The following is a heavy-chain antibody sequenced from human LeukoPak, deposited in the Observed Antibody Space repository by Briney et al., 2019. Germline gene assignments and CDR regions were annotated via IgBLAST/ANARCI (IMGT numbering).Heavy chain of an antibody. Sequence: PGGSLRLSCAASGFTFDDYAMPWVRQAPGKGLEWVSGISWNSGSIGYADSVKGRFTISRDNAKNSLYLQMNSLRAEDTALYYCAKEYGSGSYYLTFDPWGQGTLVTVSS. CDR3: AKEYGSGSYYLTFDP. CDR1: GFTFDDYA. J-gene: IGHJ5*02. V-gene: IGHV3-9*01. D-gene: IGHD3-10*01. CDR2: ISWNSGSI.